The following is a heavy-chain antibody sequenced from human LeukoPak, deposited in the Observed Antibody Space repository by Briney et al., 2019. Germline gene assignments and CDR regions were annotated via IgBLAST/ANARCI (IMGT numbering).Heavy chain of an antibody. V-gene: IGHV1-46*01. CDR3: ARDFSTPQNILDY. J-gene: IGHJ4*02. CDR1: GHTFTNYY. Sequence: ASVKVSCKASGHTFTNYYFHWVRQAPREELEWMGIINPSNGDTTYAQEFQGRLTVTRDTSTSTVYMELSSLRSEDTAVYYCARDFSTPQNILDYWGQGTLVTVSS. CDR2: INPSNGDT. D-gene: IGHD2-15*01.